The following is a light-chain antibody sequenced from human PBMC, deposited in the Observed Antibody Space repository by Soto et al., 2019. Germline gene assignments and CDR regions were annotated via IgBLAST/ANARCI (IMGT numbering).Light chain of an antibody. CDR2: AAF. CDR1: QDISSY. Sequence: DIQMTQAPSSVSASVGDRVTITCRASQDISSYLAWSQQKPGEAPKVLIYAAFSLQSGVPSRFSGSGSGTDFTLTISSLQPKDFASYYCQQTTSFPLTFGGGTKEQIK. J-gene: IGKJ4*01. CDR3: QQTTSFPLT. V-gene: IGKV1D-12*01.